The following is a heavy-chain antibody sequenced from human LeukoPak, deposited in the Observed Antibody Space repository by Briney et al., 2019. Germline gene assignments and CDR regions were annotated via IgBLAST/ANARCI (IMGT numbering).Heavy chain of an antibody. D-gene: IGHD3-22*01. V-gene: IGHV3-48*03. CDR3: ARAGGGGIYYYDSSGYYKLPYFDY. Sequence: GGSLRLSCAASGFTFSSYEMNWVRQAPGKGLEWASYISSSGSTIYYADSVKGRFTISRDNAKNSLYLQMNSLRAEDTAVYYCARAGGGGIYYYDSSGYYKLPYFDYWGQGTLVTVSS. CDR2: ISSSGSTI. CDR1: GFTFSSYE. J-gene: IGHJ4*02.